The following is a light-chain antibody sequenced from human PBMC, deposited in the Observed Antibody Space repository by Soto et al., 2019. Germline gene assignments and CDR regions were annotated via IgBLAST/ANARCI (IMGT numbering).Light chain of an antibody. Sequence: EIVLTQSPATLSLSPGERATLSCRASQSVSSYLAWYQQKPGQAPRLLIYDASNRAPGVPARFSGSGSGTDFTLTISRLEPEDCAVYYCQQYGSSLLTFGGGTKVEIK. CDR1: QSVSSY. V-gene: IGKV3-20*01. CDR3: QQYGSSLLT. CDR2: DAS. J-gene: IGKJ4*01.